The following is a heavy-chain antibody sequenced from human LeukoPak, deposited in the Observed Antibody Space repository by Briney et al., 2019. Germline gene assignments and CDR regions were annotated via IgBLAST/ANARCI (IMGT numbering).Heavy chain of an antibody. CDR3: ARGTQSVFYYYYYMDV. Sequence: PGGSLRLSCAASGFTFSDYWMSWVRQAPGKGLEWVANIKQDGSETYYVDSVKDRFTISRDNAKNSLYLQMNSLRAEDTAVYYCARGTQSVFYYYYYMDVWGKGTTVTVSS. J-gene: IGHJ6*03. V-gene: IGHV3-7*01. CDR2: IKQDGSET. CDR1: GFTFSDYW.